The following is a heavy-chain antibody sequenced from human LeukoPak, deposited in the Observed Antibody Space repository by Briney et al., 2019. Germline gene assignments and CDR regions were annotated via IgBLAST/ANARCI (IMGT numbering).Heavy chain of an antibody. CDR3: ARGFATATSTIFGVVIIDY. J-gene: IGHJ4*02. CDR2: TYYRSKWYN. D-gene: IGHD3-3*01. V-gene: IGHV6-1*01. Sequence: SQTLSLTCAISGDSFSSNSAAWNWIRQSPSRGLEWLGRTYYRSKWYNDYAVSVKSRITINPDTSKNQFSLQLNSVTPEDTAVYYCARGFATATSTIFGVVIIDYWGQGTLVTVSS. CDR1: GDSFSSNSAA.